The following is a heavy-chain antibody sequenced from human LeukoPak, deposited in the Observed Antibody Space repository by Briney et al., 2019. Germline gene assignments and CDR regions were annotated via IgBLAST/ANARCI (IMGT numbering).Heavy chain of an antibody. CDR1: GFTFDDYA. CDR3: AKGVGATQGPVDY. D-gene: IGHD1-26*01. J-gene: IGHJ4*02. Sequence: GGSLRLSCAASGFTFDDYAMHWVRQAPGKGLEWVSGISWNRGSIDYADSVKGRVTIARDNAKNSLYLQMNSLRAEDTALYYCAKGVGATQGPVDYWGQGTLVTVSS. V-gene: IGHV3-9*01. CDR2: ISWNRGSI.